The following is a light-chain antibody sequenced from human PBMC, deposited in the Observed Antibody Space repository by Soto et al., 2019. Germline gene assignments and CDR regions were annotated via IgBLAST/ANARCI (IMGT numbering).Light chain of an antibody. J-gene: IGKJ2*03. CDR1: QSVSTN. CDR2: AAS. Sequence: EIVMTQSPATLSVSLGERATLSCRASQSVSTNLAWYQHRPGQAPRLLIYAASARATGIPARFSGSGSGTEFTLTISSVQSEDFAVYYCQQYNSGPPLSARFGQGTKVEIK. CDR3: QQYNSGPPLSAR. V-gene: IGKV3D-15*01.